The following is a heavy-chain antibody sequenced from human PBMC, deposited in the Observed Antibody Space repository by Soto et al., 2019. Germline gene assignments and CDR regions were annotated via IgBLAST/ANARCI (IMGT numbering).Heavy chain of an antibody. V-gene: IGHV3-23*01. CDR2: ISGGGNDA. CDR1: RFTFSSYA. CDR3: ARSLFLASADTDPFDY. J-gene: IGHJ4*02. D-gene: IGHD6-13*01. Sequence: LRLSCAASRFTFSSYAMSWVRQAPGKGLEWVSSISGGGNDAYYADSVKGRFTISRDNSQNTLYLQMSSLRADDTAVYYCARSLFLASADTDPFDYWGQGALVTVSS.